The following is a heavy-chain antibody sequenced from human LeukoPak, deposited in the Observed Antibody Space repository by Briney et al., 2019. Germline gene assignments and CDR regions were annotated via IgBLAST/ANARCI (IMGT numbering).Heavy chain of an antibody. CDR3: ARIAGIAAAGTIWGFDP. J-gene: IGHJ5*02. CDR1: GFTFSSYD. V-gene: IGHV3-13*01. CDR2: IGTAGDI. D-gene: IGHD6-13*01. Sequence: GRSLRLSCAASGFTFSSYDMHWVRQATGKGLEWVSGIGTAGDIYYPGSVKGRFIISRDNAKNSLYLQMNSLRAEDTAVYYCARIAGIAAAGTIWGFDPWGQGTLVTVSS.